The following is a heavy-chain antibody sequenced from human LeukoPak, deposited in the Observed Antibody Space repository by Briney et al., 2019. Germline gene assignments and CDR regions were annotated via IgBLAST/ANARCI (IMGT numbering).Heavy chain of an antibody. CDR2: INPNGGGT. V-gene: IGHV1-2*02. Sequence: GASVKVSCKASGYTFTDYYIHWVRQAPGQGLEYMGWINPNGGGTNYAQKFQGRVAMTRDTSITTAYMELSSLGSDDTAVYYCAGGQVWQIDFWGQGTLVTVSS. CDR3: AGGQVWQIDF. CDR1: GYTFTDYY. J-gene: IGHJ4*02. D-gene: IGHD2-21*01.